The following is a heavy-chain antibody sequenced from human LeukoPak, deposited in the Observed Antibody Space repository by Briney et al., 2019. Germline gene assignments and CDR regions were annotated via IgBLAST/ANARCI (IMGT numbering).Heavy chain of an antibody. CDR2: IYYSGST. J-gene: IGHJ3*02. V-gene: IGHV4-39*07. Sequence: SETLSLTCTVSGGSISSSSYYWGWIRQPPGKGLEWIGSIYYSGSTYYNPSLKSRVTISVDTSKNQFSLKLSSVTAADTAVYYCARATYGWAAKYAFDIWGQGTMVTVSS. D-gene: IGHD2-8*02. CDR1: GGSISSSSYY. CDR3: ARATYGWAAKYAFDI.